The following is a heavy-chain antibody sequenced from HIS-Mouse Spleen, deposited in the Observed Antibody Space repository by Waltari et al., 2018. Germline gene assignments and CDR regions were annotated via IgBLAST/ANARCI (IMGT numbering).Heavy chain of an antibody. D-gene: IGHD5-12*01. CDR3: ARERRGPGWFDP. CDR2: IKQDGSEK. CDR1: GFTFSSYW. V-gene: IGHV3-7*01. Sequence: EVQLVESGGGLVQPGGSLRLSCAASGFTFSSYWMSWVRRAPGKGLGGLANIKQDGSEKYYVDSVKGRFTISRDNAKNSLYLQMNSLRAEDTAVYYCARERRGPGWFDPWGQGTLVTVSS. J-gene: IGHJ5*02.